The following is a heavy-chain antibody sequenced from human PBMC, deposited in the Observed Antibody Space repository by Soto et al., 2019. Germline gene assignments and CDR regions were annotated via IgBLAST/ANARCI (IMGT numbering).Heavy chain of an antibody. Sequence: SETLSLTCTVSGGSISSGGYYWSWIRQHPGKGLEWIGYIYYSGSTYYNPSLKSRVTISVDTSKNQFSLKLSSVTAADTAVYCCARVPLPYYDILTGYYKGGMDVWGQGTTVTVSS. J-gene: IGHJ6*02. V-gene: IGHV4-31*03. CDR1: GGSISSGGYY. D-gene: IGHD3-9*01. CDR3: ARVPLPYYDILTGYYKGGMDV. CDR2: IYYSGST.